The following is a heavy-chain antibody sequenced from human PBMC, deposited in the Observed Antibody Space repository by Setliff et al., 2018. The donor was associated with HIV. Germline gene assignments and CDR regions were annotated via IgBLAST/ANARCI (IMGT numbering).Heavy chain of an antibody. CDR1: GYTFIGHY. Sequence: GASVKVSCKASGYTFIGHYLHWVRQAPGQGLEWLGWVNPNSGDAIYAQNFQGRVTITRDTSINAAYMEMRGLRSDDTAVYYCARNFGLSHSGKYYYYYGRDIWGQGTTVTVSS. CDR3: ARNFGLSHSGKYYYYYGRDI. J-gene: IGHJ6*02. V-gene: IGHV1-2*02. D-gene: IGHD3-10*01. CDR2: VNPNSGDA.